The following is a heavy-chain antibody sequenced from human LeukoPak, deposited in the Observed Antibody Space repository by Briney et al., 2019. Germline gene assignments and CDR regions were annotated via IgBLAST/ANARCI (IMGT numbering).Heavy chain of an antibody. CDR3: ARGRYYDFWSDYYYGMDV. CDR1: GFTFSSYS. D-gene: IGHD3-3*01. Sequence: PGGSLRLSCAASGFTFSSYSMNWVRQAPGKGLEWVSSISSSSSYIYYADSVKGRFTISRDNAKNTLYLQMNSLRAEDTAVYYCARGRYYDFWSDYYYGMDVWGQGTTVTVSS. J-gene: IGHJ6*02. CDR2: ISSSSSYI. V-gene: IGHV3-21*01.